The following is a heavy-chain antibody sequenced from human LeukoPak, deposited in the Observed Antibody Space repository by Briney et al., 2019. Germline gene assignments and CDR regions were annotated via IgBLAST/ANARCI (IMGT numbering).Heavy chain of an antibody. CDR3: ARGYSFTLAYFGF. Sequence: GESLKISCKGSGYSFSNYWIAWLRQTPGKGLEWMGIIYPGDSDTKYRPSFQGQVIISADRSISTAYLQWSSLKTSDTAMYYCARGYSFTLAYFGFWGQGTLVTVSS. J-gene: IGHJ4*02. D-gene: IGHD5-18*01. CDR1: GYSFSNYW. V-gene: IGHV5-51*01. CDR2: IYPGDSDT.